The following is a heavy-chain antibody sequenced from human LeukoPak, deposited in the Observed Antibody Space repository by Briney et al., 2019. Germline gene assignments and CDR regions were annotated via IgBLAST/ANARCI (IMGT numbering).Heavy chain of an antibody. CDR3: ARGDTAMVNYYFDY. Sequence: PSETLSLTCAVYGGSFSGYYWSWIRQPPGKGLEWIGEINHSGSTNYNPSLKSRVTISVDTSKNQFSLKLSSVTAADTAVYYCARGDTAMVNYYFDYWGQGTLVTVSS. V-gene: IGHV4-34*01. CDR1: GGSFSGYY. J-gene: IGHJ4*02. CDR2: INHSGST. D-gene: IGHD5-18*01.